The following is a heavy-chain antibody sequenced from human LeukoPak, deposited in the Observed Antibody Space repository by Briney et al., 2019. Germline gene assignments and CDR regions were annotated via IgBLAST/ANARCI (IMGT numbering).Heavy chain of an antibody. J-gene: IGHJ5*02. V-gene: IGHV1-46*01. D-gene: IGHD3-10*01. CDR1: GYTFTSYY. CDR3: ARARDYYGSGSLGFDP. CDR2: INPSGGIT. Sequence: ASVKVSCKASGYTFTSYYMHWVRQAPGQGLEWMGIINPSGGITSYAQKFQGRVTMTRDTSTSTVYMELSSLRSEDTAVYYCARARDYYGSGSLGFDPWGQGTLVTVSS.